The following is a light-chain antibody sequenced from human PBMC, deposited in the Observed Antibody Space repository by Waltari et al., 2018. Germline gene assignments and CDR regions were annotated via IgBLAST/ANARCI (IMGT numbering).Light chain of an antibody. J-gene: IGLJ1*01. Sequence: QSVLTQPPSVSGAPGQRVTTSCTGSSSNIGAGYDVHWYQQLPGTAPKLLIYGNSNRPSGVPDRLSGSKYGTSASLAITGLQAEYEADYYCQSYDSSLSGSYVFGTGTKVTVL. V-gene: IGLV1-40*01. CDR1: SSNIGAGYD. CDR2: GNS. CDR3: QSYDSSLSGSYV.